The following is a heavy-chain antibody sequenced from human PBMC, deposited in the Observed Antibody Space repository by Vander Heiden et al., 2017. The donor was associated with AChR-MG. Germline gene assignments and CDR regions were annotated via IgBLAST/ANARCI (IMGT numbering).Heavy chain of an antibody. Sequence: QVQLQESGPGLVKPSQTLSLTCTVSGGSISSGDYYWSWIRQPPGKGLEWIGYIYYSGSTYYNPSLKSRVTISVDTSKNQFSLKLSSVTAADTAVYYCARAQRYCSGGSCYSFYYYYYYMDVWGKGTTVTVSS. V-gene: IGHV4-30-4*01. D-gene: IGHD2-15*01. CDR2: IYYSGST. J-gene: IGHJ6*03. CDR1: GGSISSGDYY. CDR3: ARAQRYCSGGSCYSFYYYYYYMDV.